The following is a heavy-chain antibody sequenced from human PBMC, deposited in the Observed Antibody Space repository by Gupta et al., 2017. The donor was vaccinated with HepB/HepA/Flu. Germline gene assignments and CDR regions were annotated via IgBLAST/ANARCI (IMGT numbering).Heavy chain of an antibody. CDR3: ARDQSGYETFDY. Sequence: QVQLVESGGDLVKPGGSLRLSCAASGFTFSDHYMSWIRQAPGKGLEWVSCISNSGGITYYADSVKGRFTISRDNARDLLYLQMSSLRADDTALYYCARDQSGYETFDYWGQGTLVTVSS. CDR1: GFTFSDHY. J-gene: IGHJ4*02. D-gene: IGHD5-12*01. V-gene: IGHV3-11*01. CDR2: ISNSGGIT.